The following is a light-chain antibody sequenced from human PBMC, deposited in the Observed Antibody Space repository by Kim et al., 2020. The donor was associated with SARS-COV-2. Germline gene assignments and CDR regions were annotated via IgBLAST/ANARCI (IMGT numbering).Light chain of an antibody. CDR3: QQYGCSPWT. CDR1: QSGSSSY. V-gene: IGKV3-20*01. Sequence: SPGERASLSCRASQSGSSSYLAWYQQKPGQAPRLLIYGASSRATGIPDRFSGSGSGTDFTLTISRLEPEDFAVYYCQQYGCSPWTFGQGTKVDIK. CDR2: GAS. J-gene: IGKJ1*01.